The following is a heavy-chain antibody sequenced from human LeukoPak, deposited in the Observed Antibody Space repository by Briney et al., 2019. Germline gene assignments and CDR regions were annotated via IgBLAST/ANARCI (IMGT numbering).Heavy chain of an antibody. D-gene: IGHD6-13*01. CDR1: GYTFTSYD. V-gene: IGHV1-8*01. J-gene: IGHJ4*02. Sequence: GASVKVSCKASGYTFTSYDINWVRQATGQGLEWMGWMNPNSGNTGYAQKFRGRVTMTRNTSISTAYMELSSLRSEDTAVYYCARVPPYSSSWYTKYYFDYWGQGTLVTVSS. CDR2: MNPNSGNT. CDR3: ARVPPYSSSWYTKYYFDY.